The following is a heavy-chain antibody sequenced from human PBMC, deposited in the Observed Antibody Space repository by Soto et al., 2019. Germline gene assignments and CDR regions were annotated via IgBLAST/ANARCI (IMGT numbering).Heavy chain of an antibody. CDR1: GFTFSSYG. CDR2: IWYDGSNK. D-gene: IGHD3-3*01. Sequence: GGSLRLSCAASGFTFSSYGMHWVRQAPGKGLEWVAVIWYDGSNKYYADSVKGRFTISRDNSKNTLYLQMNSLRAEDTAVYYCSRDHHDFCSGSYYYYMDVWGKGTTVTVSS. J-gene: IGHJ6*03. V-gene: IGHV3-33*01. CDR3: SRDHHDFCSGSYYYYMDV.